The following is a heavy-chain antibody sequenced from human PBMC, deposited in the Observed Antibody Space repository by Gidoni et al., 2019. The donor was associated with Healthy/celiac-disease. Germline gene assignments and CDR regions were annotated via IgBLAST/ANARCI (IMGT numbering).Heavy chain of an antibody. CDR1: GFSLTTSGMC. CDR2: IDWYDDK. V-gene: IGHV2-70*15. J-gene: IGHJ4*02. D-gene: IGHD6-13*01. Sequence: QVTLIESGPVLVNPTPTLTLTCTFSGFSLTTSGMCVSWIRQPPGKALEWLARIDWYDDKYYSTAMKTRLTISKDTSKNQVVLTMTNMDPVETATYYCARSSAAAGRRLLDYWGQGTLVTVSS. CDR3: ARSSAAAGRRLLDY.